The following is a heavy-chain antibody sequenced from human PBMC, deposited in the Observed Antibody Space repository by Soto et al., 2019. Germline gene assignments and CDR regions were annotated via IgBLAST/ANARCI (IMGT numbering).Heavy chain of an antibody. CDR1: GYTFTSYA. Sequence: QVQLVQSGAEVKKPGASVKVSCKSSGYTFTSYAVHWVRQAPGQSLEWMAWINAGNGNTKYSQKFQGRVTITRDTSASTAYLELSSLRSEDTAVYFYARDFSLEVSSGYSDYYYYGMDVWGQGTTVTVSS. J-gene: IGHJ6*02. D-gene: IGHD3-22*01. CDR2: INAGNGNT. V-gene: IGHV1-3*01. CDR3: ARDFSLEVSSGYSDYYYYGMDV.